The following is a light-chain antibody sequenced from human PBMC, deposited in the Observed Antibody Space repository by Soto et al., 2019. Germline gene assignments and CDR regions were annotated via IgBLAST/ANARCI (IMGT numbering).Light chain of an antibody. V-gene: IGLV2-14*01. CDR3: SSYPSSSTLYV. J-gene: IGLJ1*01. CDR2: DVS. CDR1: SSDVGGYNY. Sequence: QSALTQPASVSGSPGQSITISCTGTSSDVGGYNYVSWYQQHPGKAPKLMIYDVSNRPSGVSKRFSGSKSGNTASLTISGLQAEDEADYYCSSYPSSSTLYVFGTGTKLTFL.